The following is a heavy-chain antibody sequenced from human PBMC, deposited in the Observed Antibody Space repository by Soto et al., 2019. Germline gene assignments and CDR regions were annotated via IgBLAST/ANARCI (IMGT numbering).Heavy chain of an antibody. Sequence: PGGSLRLSCAASGFTFSSYAMSWVRQAPGKGLEWVSAISGSGGSTYYADSVKGRFTISRDNAKNTLYLQMNSLRDEDTAVYYCARDGGDNDYYYGMDVWGQGTTVTVSS. CDR1: GFTFSSYA. CDR3: ARDGGDNDYYYGMDV. V-gene: IGHV3-23*01. D-gene: IGHD2-21*02. J-gene: IGHJ6*02. CDR2: ISGSGGST.